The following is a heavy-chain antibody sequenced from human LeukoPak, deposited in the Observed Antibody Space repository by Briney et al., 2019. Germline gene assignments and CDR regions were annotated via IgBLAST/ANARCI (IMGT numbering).Heavy chain of an antibody. CDR2: INPSGGST. CDR1: GYTFTSYY. CDR3: ARLGKQLVRGDV. J-gene: IGHJ6*04. V-gene: IGHV1-46*01. D-gene: IGHD6-6*01. Sequence: ASVKVSCKASGYTFTSYYMHWVRQAPGQGLEWMGIINPSGGSTSYAQKFQGRVTMTSDMSTSTVYMELSSLRSEDTAVYYCARLGKQLVRGDVWGKGTTVTVSS.